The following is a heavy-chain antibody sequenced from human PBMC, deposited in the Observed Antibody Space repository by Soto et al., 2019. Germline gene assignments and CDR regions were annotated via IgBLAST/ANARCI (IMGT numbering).Heavy chain of an antibody. J-gene: IGHJ5*02. V-gene: IGHV4-4*07. CDR1: GGAINSYY. CDR3: ARGQRFSDWFDP. Sequence: PSETLSLTCTVSGGAINSYYWTWIRQPAGKGLEWIGRIYSSGCTKYNPSLQSRVTMSLDTSKNQFSLRLTSVTAADTAVYYCARGQRFSDWFDPWGQGTLVTVS. D-gene: IGHD3-3*01. CDR2: IYSSGCT.